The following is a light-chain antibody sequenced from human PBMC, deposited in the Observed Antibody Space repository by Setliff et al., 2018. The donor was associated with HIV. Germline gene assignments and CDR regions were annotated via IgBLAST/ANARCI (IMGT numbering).Light chain of an antibody. CDR2: EVS. J-gene: IGLJ1*01. Sequence: QSVLTQPASVSGSPGQSITISCTGTSTDVGTYNLVSWYQQHPGKAPKVMIYEVSKRPSGISNRFSGSKSGNTASLTISGLQPEDESDYYCCSYASGSTYLFVFGTGTKVTVL. CDR1: STDVGTYNL. CDR3: CSYASGSTYLFV. V-gene: IGLV2-23*02.